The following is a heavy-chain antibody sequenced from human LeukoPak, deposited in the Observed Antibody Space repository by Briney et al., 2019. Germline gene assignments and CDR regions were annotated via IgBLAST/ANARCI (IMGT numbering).Heavy chain of an antibody. Sequence: ASVTVSCKASGYTFTGYYMHWVRQAPGQGLEWMGWINPNSGGTNYAQKFQGRVTMTRDTSISAAYMELSRLRPDDTAVYYCARDRGWEYQLLIDAFDIWGQGTMVTVSS. D-gene: IGHD2-2*01. CDR3: ARDRGWEYQLLIDAFDI. V-gene: IGHV1-2*02. J-gene: IGHJ3*02. CDR2: INPNSGGT. CDR1: GYTFTGYY.